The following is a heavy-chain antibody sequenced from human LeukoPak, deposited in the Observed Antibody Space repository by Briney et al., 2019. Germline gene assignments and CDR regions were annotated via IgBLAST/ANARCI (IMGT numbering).Heavy chain of an antibody. CDR3: ARDGYTKVFDY. Sequence: GGSLRLSCAASGFTFDDYGMSWVRQAPGKGLEWVSSISSSSSYIYYADSVKGRFTISRDNAKNSLYLQMNSLRAEDTAVYYCARDGYTKVFDYWGQGTLVTVSS. CDR1: GFTFDDYG. CDR2: ISSSSSYI. J-gene: IGHJ4*02. D-gene: IGHD5-24*01. V-gene: IGHV3-21*01.